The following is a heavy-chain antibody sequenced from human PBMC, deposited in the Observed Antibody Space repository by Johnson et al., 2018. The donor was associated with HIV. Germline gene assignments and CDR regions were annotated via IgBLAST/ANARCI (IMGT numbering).Heavy chain of an antibody. Sequence: VQLVESGGGLVQPGGSLRLSCAASGFTVSSNYMNWVSQAPGKGLEWVSIIYSGGSTYYADSVKGRFTISRDSSKNTVYLQMNNLRAEDTAVYNCARGVRGVIIDWGQGTMVAVSS. CDR1: GFTVSSNY. D-gene: IGHD3-10*01. J-gene: IGHJ3*01. CDR3: ARGVRGVIID. CDR2: IYSGGST. V-gene: IGHV3-66*01.